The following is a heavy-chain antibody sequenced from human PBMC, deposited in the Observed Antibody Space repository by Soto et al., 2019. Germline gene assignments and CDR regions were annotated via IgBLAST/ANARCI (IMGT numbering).Heavy chain of an antibody. D-gene: IGHD3-3*01. CDR3: ATGGDFWSGSMDV. V-gene: IGHV3-74*01. CDR2: MNGEGSST. CDR1: GFTFSKSW. J-gene: IGHJ6*01. Sequence: EVQLVESGGGLVQPGGSLRLSCAASGFTFSKSWMHWVRQAPGKGLVWVSRMNGEGSSTTYADSVEGRFSISRDNARNTLYLQMNSLRAEDTAVYYCATGGDFWSGSMDVWGQGTTLTVSS.